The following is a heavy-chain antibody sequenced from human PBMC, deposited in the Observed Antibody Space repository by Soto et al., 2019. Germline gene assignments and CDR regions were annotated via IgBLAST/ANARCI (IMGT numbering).Heavy chain of an antibody. V-gene: IGHV3-33*01. CDR1: GFTFSSNG. CDR2: IWSDGSNK. J-gene: IGHJ4*02. CDR3: ARYYYDSSGYYPL. Sequence: QVQLVESGGGVVQPGRSLRLSCAASGFTFSSNGMHWVGQAPGKGLEWVAVIWSDGSNKYYADSVKGRFTISRDNSKNTLYLQMNSLRAEDTAVYYCARYYYDSSGYYPLWGQGTLVTVSS. D-gene: IGHD3-22*01.